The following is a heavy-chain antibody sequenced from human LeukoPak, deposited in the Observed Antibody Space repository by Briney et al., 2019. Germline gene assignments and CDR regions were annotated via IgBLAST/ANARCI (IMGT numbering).Heavy chain of an antibody. D-gene: IGHD2-21*02. J-gene: IGHJ6*03. CDR1: GFTFSSYE. CDR2: ISSSGSGAAT. CDR3: AKESSDSLYYHMDV. Sequence: GGSLRLSCAASGFTFSSYEMNWVRQAPGKGLEWVSYISSSGSGAATHYADSVQGRFTISRDNSQNMVYLQMNSLRAGDTAVYYCAKESSDSLYYHMDVWGKGTTVTVSS. V-gene: IGHV3-48*03.